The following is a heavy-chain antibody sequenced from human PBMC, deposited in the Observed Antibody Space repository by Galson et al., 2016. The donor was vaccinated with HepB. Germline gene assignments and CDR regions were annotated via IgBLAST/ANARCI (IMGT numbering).Heavy chain of an antibody. CDR1: GLTFNNAW. V-gene: IGHV3-15*01. D-gene: IGHD2-2*01. CDR3: TTMLADCSSTSC. J-gene: IGHJ4*02. CDR2: IKSKIDGGTT. Sequence: SLRLSCAASGLTFNNAWMTWVRQAPGKGLEWVGRIKSKIDGGTTEYAQSVEGRFTISTDDSKNTVYLQMHSLITEDTAVYYCTTMLADCSSTSCWGQGTLVTVSS.